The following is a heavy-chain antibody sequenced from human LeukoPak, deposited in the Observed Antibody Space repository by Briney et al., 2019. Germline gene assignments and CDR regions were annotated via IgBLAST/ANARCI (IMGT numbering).Heavy chain of an antibody. CDR1: GYTFTGYY. Sequence: GASVKVSCKASGYTFTGYYMHWVRQAPGQGLEWMGWISAYNGNTNYAQKLQGRVTMTTDTSTITAYMELRSLRSDDTAVYYCARVAYDYVWGSYDYYYYMDVWGKGTTVTVSS. CDR3: ARVAYDYVWGSYDYYYYMDV. D-gene: IGHD3-16*01. CDR2: ISAYNGNT. J-gene: IGHJ6*03. V-gene: IGHV1-18*04.